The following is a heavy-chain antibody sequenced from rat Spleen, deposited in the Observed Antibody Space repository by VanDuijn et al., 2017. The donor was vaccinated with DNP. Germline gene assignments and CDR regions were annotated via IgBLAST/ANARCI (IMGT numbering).Heavy chain of an antibody. CDR3: TRDGLQWSFDY. CDR1: GYSITSNY. D-gene: IGHD1-1*01. J-gene: IGHJ2*01. CDR2: ISYSGST. V-gene: IGHV3-1*01. Sequence: EVQLQESGPGLVKPSQSLSLTCSVTGYSITSNYWGWIRKFPGNKMEYIGHISYSGSTNYNPSLKSRFSITRDTSKNQFFLQLNSVTTEDTATYYCTRDGLQWSFDYWGQGVMVTVSS.